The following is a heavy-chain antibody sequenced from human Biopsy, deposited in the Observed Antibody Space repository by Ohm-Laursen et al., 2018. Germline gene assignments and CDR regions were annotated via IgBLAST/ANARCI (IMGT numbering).Heavy chain of an antibody. D-gene: IGHD2-21*01. CDR1: GGSVSSSNYY. Sequence: SDTLSLTCCVSGGSVSSSNYYWNWTRQTPGKGLEWIGFIYNTERTNYNPSLKSRVTISLDTSKNQFSLELSSVIPSDTAVYYCAIDRVPRRGVMPVYYYGTDVWGQGSTVTVSS. CDR3: AIDRVPRRGVMPVYYYGTDV. V-gene: IGHV4-61*01. J-gene: IGHJ6*02. CDR2: IYNTERT.